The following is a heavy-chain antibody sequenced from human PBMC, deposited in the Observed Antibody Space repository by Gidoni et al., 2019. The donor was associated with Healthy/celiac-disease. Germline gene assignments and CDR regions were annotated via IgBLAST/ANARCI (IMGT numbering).Heavy chain of an antibody. CDR2: LKPSGGST. J-gene: IGHJ3*02. V-gene: IGHV1-46*01. Sequence: QVQLVQSGAEVKKPGASVKVSCKASGYTFTRSHMHWERQAPGPGLERMGILKPSGGSTSYAQKFQGRVTMTRDTYTSTVYMELSSLRSEDTAVYYGAREREARAYCGGDCYSAGAFDIWGQGTMVTVSS. CDR3: AREREARAYCGGDCYSAGAFDI. D-gene: IGHD2-21*02. CDR1: GYTFTRSH.